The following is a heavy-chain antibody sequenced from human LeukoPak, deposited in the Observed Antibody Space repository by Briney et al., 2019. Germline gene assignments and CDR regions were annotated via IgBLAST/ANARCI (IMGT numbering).Heavy chain of an antibody. CDR2: IDQDEGER. V-gene: IGHV3-7*01. D-gene: IGHD3-10*01. J-gene: IGHJ4*02. Sequence: TGGALRLSSAASGSTFSSYWMSWVRQAPGKGLEWVANIDQDEGERNYVDSVKGGFTISRDNAQKSLYLQVNSLRAEDTAVYFCARDRGYSNFDYWGQGTLVTVSS. CDR3: ARDRGYSNFDY. CDR1: GSTFSSYW.